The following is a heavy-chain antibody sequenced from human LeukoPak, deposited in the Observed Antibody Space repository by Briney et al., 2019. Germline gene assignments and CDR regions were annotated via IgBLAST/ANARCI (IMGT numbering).Heavy chain of an antibody. V-gene: IGHV1-2*02. J-gene: IGHJ3*02. D-gene: IGHD2-2*01. CDR2: INPNSGGT. CDR1: GYTFTGYY. CDR3: ARRLDCSSTSCYAFDI. Sequence: ASVKVSCKASGYTFTGYYMHWVRQAPGQGLEWMGWINPNSGGTNYAQKFQGRVTMTRDTSISTAYMELSRLRSDDTAVYYCARRLDCSSTSCYAFDIWGQGTMVTVSS.